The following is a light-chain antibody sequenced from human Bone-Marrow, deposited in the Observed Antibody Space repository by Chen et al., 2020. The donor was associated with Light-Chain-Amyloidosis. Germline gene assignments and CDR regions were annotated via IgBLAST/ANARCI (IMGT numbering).Light chain of an antibody. CDR1: SSDVGGANH. J-gene: IGLJ1*01. V-gene: IGLV2-14*01. CDR2: EVT. Sequence: QSALTQPASVSGSPGQSITISCTGTSSDVGGANHVSWYQQLPDKAPKLMIYEVTNRPSWVPDRFSGAKSDNTASLTISGLQTEDEADYFCSSYTITNTLVVGSGTSVTVL. CDR3: SSYTITNTLV.